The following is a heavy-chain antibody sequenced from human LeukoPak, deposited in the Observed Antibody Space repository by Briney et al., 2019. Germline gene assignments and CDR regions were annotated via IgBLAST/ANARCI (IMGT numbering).Heavy chain of an antibody. CDR1: GGSIISGSKY. V-gene: IGHV4-39*07. Sequence: TSETLSLTCTVSGGSIISGSKYWGWIRQAPGTGLEWIGSIYYTGTTYYNPSLTSRVTMSVDTSKNQFSLKLTSVTAADTAVYYCGRVGEYGYCVLRTCFSPFGYWGQGALVTVSS. D-gene: IGHD2-2*03. CDR3: GRVGEYGYCVLRTCFSPFGY. CDR2: IYYTGTT. J-gene: IGHJ4*02.